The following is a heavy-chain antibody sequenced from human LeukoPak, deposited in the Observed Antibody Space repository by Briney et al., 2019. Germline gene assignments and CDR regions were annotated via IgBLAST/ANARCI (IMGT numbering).Heavy chain of an antibody. V-gene: IGHV3-48*04. CDR2: ISDSGSTI. CDR1: EFTFSNYW. J-gene: IGHJ6*02. D-gene: IGHD2-15*01. Sequence: GGSLRLSCEASEFTFSNYWMSWVRQAPGKGLEWVSYISDSGSTIYYADSVKGRFTISRDNAKNSLYLQMNSLRAEDTAVYYCARDCSGGSCYSGWGYYYGMDVWGQGTTVTVSS. CDR3: ARDCSGGSCYSGWGYYYGMDV.